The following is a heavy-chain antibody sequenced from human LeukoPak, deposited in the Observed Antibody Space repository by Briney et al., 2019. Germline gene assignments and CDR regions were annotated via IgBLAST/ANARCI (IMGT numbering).Heavy chain of an antibody. D-gene: IGHD1-26*01. CDR1: GFIVNSNY. Sequence: GGSLRLSCAASGFIVNSNYMNWVRQAPGKGLEWVSVLYSDDTTYYADSVEGRFTISRDNSKNTLYLQMNNLRAEDTAVYYCARGGGYYAIDYWGQGTLVTVSS. V-gene: IGHV3-53*01. J-gene: IGHJ4*02. CDR3: ARGGGYYAIDY. CDR2: LYSDDTT.